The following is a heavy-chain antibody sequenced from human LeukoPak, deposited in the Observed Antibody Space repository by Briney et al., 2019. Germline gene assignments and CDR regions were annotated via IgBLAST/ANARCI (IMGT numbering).Heavy chain of an antibody. J-gene: IGHJ2*01. CDR2: ISSSGSTI. Sequence: KPGGSLRLSCAASGFTFSDYYMSWIRQAPGKGLEWVSYISSSGSTIYYADSVKGRFTISRDNAKNSLYLQMNSLRAEDTAVYYCARDKTMIVGWSFDLWGRGTLVTVSS. CDR3: ARDKTMIVGWSFDL. D-gene: IGHD3-22*01. CDR1: GFTFSDYY. V-gene: IGHV3-11*04.